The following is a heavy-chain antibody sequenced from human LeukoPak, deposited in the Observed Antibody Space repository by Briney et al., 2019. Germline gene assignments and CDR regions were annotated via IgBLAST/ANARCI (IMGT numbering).Heavy chain of an antibody. V-gene: IGHV3-23*01. CDR3: AKGGKWDVTPFDC. J-gene: IGHJ4*02. CDR1: GFTVSGHP. Sequence: GGSLRLSCAASGFTVSGHPMSWVRQAPGKGLEWVSTISGGGGSTYYADSVKGRFTISRDNSKNTLYLQVNSLRAEDTAVYYCAKGGKWDVTPFDCWGQGTLVTVSS. CDR2: ISGGGGST. D-gene: IGHD1-26*01.